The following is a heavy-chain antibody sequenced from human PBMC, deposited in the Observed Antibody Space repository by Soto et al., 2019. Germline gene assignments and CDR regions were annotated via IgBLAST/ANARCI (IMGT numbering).Heavy chain of an antibody. CDR1: GGSISSGGYY. CDR2: IYYSGST. J-gene: IGHJ4*02. Sequence: QVQLQESGPGLVKPSQTLSLTCTVSGGSISSGGYYWSWSRQHPGKGLEWIGYIYYSGSTYYNPSLKSLVTISVDTSKNQCSLKLSSVTAADTAVYYCERDRRRGGTSSWYFDYWGQGTLVTVSS. CDR3: ERDRRRGGTSSWYFDY. D-gene: IGHD6-13*01. V-gene: IGHV4-31*01.